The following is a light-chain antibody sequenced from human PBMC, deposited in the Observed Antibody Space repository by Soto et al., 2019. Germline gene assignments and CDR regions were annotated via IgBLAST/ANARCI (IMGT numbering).Light chain of an antibody. CDR3: SSYAGSNNVV. CDR1: SSDVGGYNY. J-gene: IGLJ2*01. CDR2: DVS. Sequence: QSALTQPPSASGSPGHSVTISCTGTSSDVGGYNYVSWYQQHPGKAPKLMIYDVSKRPSGVPDRFSGSKSGNTASLTVSGLQAEDEADYYCSSYAGSNNVVFGGGTKVTVL. V-gene: IGLV2-8*01.